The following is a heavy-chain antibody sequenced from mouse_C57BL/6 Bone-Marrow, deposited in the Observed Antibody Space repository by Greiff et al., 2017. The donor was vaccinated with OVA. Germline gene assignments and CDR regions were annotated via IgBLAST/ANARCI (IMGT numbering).Heavy chain of an antibody. Sequence: VMLVESGGGLVQPGGSLKLSCAASGFTFSDYYMYWVRQTPEKRLEWVAYISNGGGSTYYPDTVKGRFTISRDNAKNTLYLQMSRLKSEDTAMYYCARHEAYYGSSLDYWGQGTTLTVSS. CDR3: ARHEAYYGSSLDY. J-gene: IGHJ2*01. CDR2: ISNGGGST. CDR1: GFTFSDYY. D-gene: IGHD1-1*01. V-gene: IGHV5-12*01.